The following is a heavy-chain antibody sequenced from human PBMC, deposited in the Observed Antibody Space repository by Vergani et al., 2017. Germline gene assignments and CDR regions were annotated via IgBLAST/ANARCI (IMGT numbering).Heavy chain of an antibody. Sequence: QVQLVESGGGEVQPGRSLRLSCSAAGFPFSDYGVHWVRQAPGKGLEWVSVISYDGNKKNYADSVKGRFTISRDNSKNTLYLEMNALRAEDTAVYYCARLWASSGWYENWFDPWGQGTLVTVSS. D-gene: IGHD6-19*01. CDR2: ISYDGNKK. CDR3: ARLWASSGWYENWFDP. V-gene: IGHV3-30*03. J-gene: IGHJ5*02. CDR1: GFPFSDYG.